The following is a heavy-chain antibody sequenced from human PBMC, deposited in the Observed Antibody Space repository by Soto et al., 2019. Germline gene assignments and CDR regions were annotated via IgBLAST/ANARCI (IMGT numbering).Heavy chain of an antibody. D-gene: IGHD6-19*01. Sequence: QLQLQESGPGLVKPSETLSLTCTVSGGSISSSSYYWGWIRQPPGKGLEWIGSIYYSGSTYYNPPLKSRVTISVDTSKNQFSLKLSSVTAADTAVYYCARRAKQWLENWYFDLWGRGTLVTVSS. CDR1: GGSISSSSYY. J-gene: IGHJ2*01. CDR3: ARRAKQWLENWYFDL. CDR2: IYYSGST. V-gene: IGHV4-39*01.